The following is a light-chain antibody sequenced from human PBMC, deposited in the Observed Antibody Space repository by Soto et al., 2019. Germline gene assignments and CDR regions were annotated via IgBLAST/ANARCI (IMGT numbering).Light chain of an antibody. CDR3: SSYRSSSTPVV. V-gene: IGLV2-14*01. CDR2: DVT. CDR1: SSDVGSHNT. J-gene: IGLJ2*01. Sequence: QSALTQPASVSGSPGQSITIPCTGTSSDVGSHNTVSWYQQHPGKAPKLMIYDVTNRPSGVSYRFSGSKSGNTASLTISGLQAEDEADYYCSSYRSSSTPVVFGGGTKVTVL.